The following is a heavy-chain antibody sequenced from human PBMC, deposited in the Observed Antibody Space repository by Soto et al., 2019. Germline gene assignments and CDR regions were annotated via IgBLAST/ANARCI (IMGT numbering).Heavy chain of an antibody. CDR1: GYTFTSND. V-gene: IGHV1-8*01. CDR2: MNPESGNI. CDR3: ARFVRHQLPTIDF. J-gene: IGHJ4*02. D-gene: IGHD2-2*01. Sequence: ASVKVSCKASGYTFTSNDINWVRQATGQGLEWMGWMNPESGNIGYAQKFQGRVTMTRNTSISTAYMDLIGLRSDDTAVYYCARFVRHQLPTIDFWGQGTMVTVS.